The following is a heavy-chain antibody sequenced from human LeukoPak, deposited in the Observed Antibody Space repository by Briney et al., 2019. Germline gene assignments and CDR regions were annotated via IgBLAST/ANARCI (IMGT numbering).Heavy chain of an antibody. CDR2: IYYSGRT. CDR1: GGSISSGDYY. Sequence: SETLSLTCPVSGGSISSGDYYWSWIRQPPGKGLEWIRYIYYSGRTYCNPSLKSRVTISADTSKNQFSLKLSSVTAADTAVYYCARENLVGATIEYWGQGTLVTVSS. D-gene: IGHD1-26*01. J-gene: IGHJ4*02. CDR3: ARENLVGATIEY. V-gene: IGHV4-30-4*01.